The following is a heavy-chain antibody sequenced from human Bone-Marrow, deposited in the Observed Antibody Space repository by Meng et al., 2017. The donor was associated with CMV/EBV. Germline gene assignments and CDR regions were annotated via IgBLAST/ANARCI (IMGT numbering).Heavy chain of an antibody. CDR2: IIPILGIA. D-gene: IGHD6-13*01. CDR3: ARGPTGSVLHPPPRDSSPPEL. Sequence: SVKVSCKASGGTFSSYAISWVRQAPGQGLEWMGGIIPILGIANYAQKFQGRVTITADKSTSTAYMELSSLRSEDTAVYYCARGPTGSVLHPPPRDSSPPELWGQGTLVTVSS. CDR1: GGTFSSYA. J-gene: IGHJ4*02. V-gene: IGHV1-69*10.